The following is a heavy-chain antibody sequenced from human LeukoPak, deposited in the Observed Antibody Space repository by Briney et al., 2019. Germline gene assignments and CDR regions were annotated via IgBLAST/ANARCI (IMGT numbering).Heavy chain of an antibody. Sequence: GGSLRLSCAASGFTFDDYGMSWVRQAPGKGLEWVPSISSSSSYIYYADSVKGRFTISRDNAKNSLYLQMNSLRAEDTAVYYCAREQGYSSSWWGGDYWGQGTLVTVSS. CDR3: AREQGYSSSWWGGDY. J-gene: IGHJ4*02. D-gene: IGHD6-13*01. CDR1: GFTFDDYG. CDR2: ISSSSSYI. V-gene: IGHV3-21*01.